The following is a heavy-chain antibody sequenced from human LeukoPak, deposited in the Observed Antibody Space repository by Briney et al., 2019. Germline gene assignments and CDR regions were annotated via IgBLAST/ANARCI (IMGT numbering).Heavy chain of an antibody. Sequence: PGGSLRLSCAASGFTFSSYAMSWVRQAPGKGLEWVSAISGSGGSTYYADSVKGRFTISRDNSKNTLYLQMNSLRAEDTAVYYCAKGGGYCSGGSCLYWGQGTLVTVSS. V-gene: IGHV3-23*01. D-gene: IGHD2-15*01. CDR1: GFTFSSYA. CDR2: ISGSGGST. CDR3: AKGGGYCSGGSCLY. J-gene: IGHJ4*02.